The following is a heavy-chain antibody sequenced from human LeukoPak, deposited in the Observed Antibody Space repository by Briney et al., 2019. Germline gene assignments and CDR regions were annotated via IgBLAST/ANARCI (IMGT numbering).Heavy chain of an antibody. CDR2: INPNSGGT. CDR1: GYTFTGYY. Sequence: ASVKVSCKASGYTFTGYYMHWVRQAPGQGLEWMGWINPNSGGTNYAQKFQGRVTMTRDTSISTAYMELSRLRSDDTAVYYCARGYYGDYHAFDIWGQGTMVTVSS. CDR3: ARGYYGDYHAFDI. D-gene: IGHD4-17*01. J-gene: IGHJ3*02. V-gene: IGHV1-2*02.